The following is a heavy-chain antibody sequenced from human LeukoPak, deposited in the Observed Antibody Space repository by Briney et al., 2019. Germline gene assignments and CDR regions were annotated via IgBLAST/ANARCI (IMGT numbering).Heavy chain of an antibody. CDR3: ARDYAGLFDY. J-gene: IGHJ4*02. V-gene: IGHV3-48*03. Sequence: GGSLRLSCVASGFTFSNYEMNWVREAPGKGLEFVSYMSSSGSTIYNAHSVKGRFTISRDNARNSLYLQMNSLRAEDTAIYYCARDYAGLFDYWGQGTLVTVSS. CDR2: MSSSGSTI. CDR1: GFTFSNYE. D-gene: IGHD3-10*01.